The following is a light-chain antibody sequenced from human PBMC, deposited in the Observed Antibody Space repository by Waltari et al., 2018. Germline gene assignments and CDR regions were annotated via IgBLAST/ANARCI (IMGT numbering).Light chain of an antibody. J-gene: IGLJ3*02. CDR3: YSTEPGDNYRGV. Sequence: SYELTQSPSVSVSPGQTVRITCSGDAFTRKYVCWYQQKAGQAPVLLIYEDTKRPPSTPERFSGSSSGTVATLTLTGAQVDDDADYYCYSTEPGDNYRGVFAGGTKLTVL. CDR1: AFTRKY. V-gene: IGLV3-10*01. CDR2: EDT.